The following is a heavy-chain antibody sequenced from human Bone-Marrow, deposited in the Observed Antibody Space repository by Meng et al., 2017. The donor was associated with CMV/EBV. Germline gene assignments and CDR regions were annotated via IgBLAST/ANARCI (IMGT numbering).Heavy chain of an antibody. D-gene: IGHD3-3*01. CDR3: ASEASGLEWLFEPNKMDV. CDR1: GFTFSSYW. V-gene: IGHV3-23*01. CDR2: ISGSGGST. Sequence: GGSLRLSCAASGFTFSSYWMHWVRQAPGKGLEWVSAISGSGGSTYYADSVKGRFTISRDNSKNTLYLQMNSLRAEDTAVYYCASEASGLEWLFEPNKMDVWGQGTTVTVSS. J-gene: IGHJ6*02.